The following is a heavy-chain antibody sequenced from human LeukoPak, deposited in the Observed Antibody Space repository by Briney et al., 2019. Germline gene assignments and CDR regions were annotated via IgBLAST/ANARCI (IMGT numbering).Heavy chain of an antibody. Sequence: ASVKVSCKASGYTFTTYTITWVRQAPGQGLEWMGWINTYNGNTYYAQNLQDRVTMTTDTSTSTAYMELSSLRSEDTAVYYCARDLLGVYSSGWYRGDYWGQGTLVTVSS. CDR3: ARDLLGVYSSGWYRGDY. J-gene: IGHJ4*02. CDR1: GYTFTTYT. V-gene: IGHV1-18*01. D-gene: IGHD6-19*01. CDR2: INTYNGNT.